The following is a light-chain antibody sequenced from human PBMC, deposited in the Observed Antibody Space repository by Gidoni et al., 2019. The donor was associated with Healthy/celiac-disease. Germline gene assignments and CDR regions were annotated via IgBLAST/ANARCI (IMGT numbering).Light chain of an antibody. CDR2: EVS. V-gene: IGLV2-14*01. J-gene: IGLJ2*01. Sequence: SALTQPTSVSGSPGHPITISCTGPSSDVGGYNYVSWYQQHPGKAPKLMIYEVSNRPSGVSNRFSGSKSGNTASLTISGLQAEDEADYYCISYTSSSTVVFGGGTKLTVL. CDR3: ISYTSSSTVV. CDR1: SSDVGGYNY.